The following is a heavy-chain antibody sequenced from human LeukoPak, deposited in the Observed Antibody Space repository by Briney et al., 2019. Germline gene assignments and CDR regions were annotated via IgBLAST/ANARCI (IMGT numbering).Heavy chain of an antibody. J-gene: IGHJ4*02. V-gene: IGHV3-48*03. Sequence: GGSLRLSCAASGFTFSSYEMSWVRQAPGKGLEWVSYISSSGSTIYYADSVKGRFTISRDNAKNSLYLQMNSLRAEDTAVYYCAKVRGAKYFDYWGQGTLVTVSS. CDR3: AKVRGAKYFDY. CDR1: GFTFSSYE. D-gene: IGHD3-10*01. CDR2: ISSSGSTI.